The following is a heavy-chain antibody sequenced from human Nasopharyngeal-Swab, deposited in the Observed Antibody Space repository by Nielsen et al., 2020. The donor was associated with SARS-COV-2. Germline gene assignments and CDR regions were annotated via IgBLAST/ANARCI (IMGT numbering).Heavy chain of an antibody. D-gene: IGHD2-2*03. CDR1: GYSFTSYW. V-gene: IGHV5-51*01. Sequence: GESLKISCKGSGYSFTSYWIGWVRQMPGKGLEWMGFIYPGDSDTRYSPSFQGQVTISADKSISTAYLQWSSLKASDTAMYYCARLGGYCSSTSCYLGDYYMDVWGKGTTVTVSS. CDR3: ARLGGYCSSTSCYLGDYYMDV. J-gene: IGHJ6*03. CDR2: IYPGDSDT.